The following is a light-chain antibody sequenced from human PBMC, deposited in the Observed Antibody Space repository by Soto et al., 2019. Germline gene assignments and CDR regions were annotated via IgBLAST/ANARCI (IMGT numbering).Light chain of an antibody. V-gene: IGLV1-47*01. CDR1: SCNIGSKY. Sequence: QSVLTQPPSASGTPGQRVTISCSGSSCNIGSKYVYWYQQLPGTAPKLLMYRNNQRPSGVPDRFSGSKSGTSASLAISGLRSEDEADYYCAAWDAGVSGPAFGGGTKVTVL. CDR3: AAWDAGVSGPA. CDR2: RNN. J-gene: IGLJ2*01.